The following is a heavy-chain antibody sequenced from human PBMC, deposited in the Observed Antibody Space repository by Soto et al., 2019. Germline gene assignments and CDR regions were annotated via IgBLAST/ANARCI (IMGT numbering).Heavy chain of an antibody. J-gene: IGHJ5*02. CDR1: GYTFTKYY. Sequence: QVQLVQSGTEVKKPGASLKISCKTSGYTFTKYYMHWMRQAPGQGLEWMGIINPSGGATSYAQKFQGRVTISSDMSTYTFYMEMSVLRSEDTAVYYCARDTELRGTILGLVIMWKYNWSDTWGQGTLVTVSS. V-gene: IGHV1-46*03. D-gene: IGHD3-3*01. CDR3: ARDTELRGTILGLVIMWKYNWSDT. CDR2: INPSGGAT.